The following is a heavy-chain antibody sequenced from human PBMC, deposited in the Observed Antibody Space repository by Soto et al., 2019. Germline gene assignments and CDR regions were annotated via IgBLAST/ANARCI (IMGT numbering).Heavy chain of an antibody. J-gene: IGHJ5*02. CDR3: ATSYDSGFDP. D-gene: IGHD5-12*01. V-gene: IGHV1-18*04. Sequence: QLQLVQSGAEVERPGASVRVSCKAYGYPFSKYGISWIRQAPGQGLEWMGWIKPDNGDTNYAQKFQGRVTMTTDTSSNTAYMELRSLRSDVTAVYYCATSYDSGFDPWGQGTLVSVSS. CDR1: GYPFSKYG. CDR2: IKPDNGDT.